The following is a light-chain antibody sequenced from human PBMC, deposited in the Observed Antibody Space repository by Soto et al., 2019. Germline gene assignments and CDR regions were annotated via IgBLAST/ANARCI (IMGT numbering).Light chain of an antibody. CDR1: QSVSNY. J-gene: IGKJ1*01. Sequence: EILMMQFPATLSVSPGERATLSLRGSQSVSNYLAWYQQIPGQPPRLLIYGASTRATGIPARFSGSGSGTEFTLTISRLQSEDFAVYYCQQYNNWPPWTFGQGTKVDIK. CDR3: QQYNNWPPWT. CDR2: GAS. V-gene: IGKV3-15*01.